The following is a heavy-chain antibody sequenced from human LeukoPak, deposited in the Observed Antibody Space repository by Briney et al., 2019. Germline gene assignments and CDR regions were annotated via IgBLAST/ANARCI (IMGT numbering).Heavy chain of an antibody. CDR1: GYTFTSYA. J-gene: IGHJ6*02. CDR3: ARSKRSVLRFLEWPIPYYYYGMDV. V-gene: IGHV7-4-1*02. D-gene: IGHD3-3*01. CDR2: INTNTGNP. Sequence: GASVKVSCKASGYTFTSYAMNWVRQAPGQGLEWMGWINTNTGNPTYAQGFTGRFVFPLDTSVSTAYLQISSLKAEDTAVYYCARSKRSVLRFLEWPIPYYYYGMDVWGQGTTVTVSS.